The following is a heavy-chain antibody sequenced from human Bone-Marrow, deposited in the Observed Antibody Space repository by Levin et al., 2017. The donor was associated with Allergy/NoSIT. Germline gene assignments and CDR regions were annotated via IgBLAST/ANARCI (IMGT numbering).Heavy chain of an antibody. CDR1: GFGFGDYT. V-gene: IGHV3-43*01. CDR2: ITWDGTST. J-gene: IGHJ5*02. Sequence: GGSLRLSCAASGFGFGDYTMHWVRQAPGKGLEWVSLITWDGTSTYYADSVQGRFTISRDNSKASLYLQMNSLRTEDTAMYYCTKAYSGYEWWFDPWGQGTLVTVSS. CDR3: TKAYSGYEWWFDP. D-gene: IGHD5-12*01.